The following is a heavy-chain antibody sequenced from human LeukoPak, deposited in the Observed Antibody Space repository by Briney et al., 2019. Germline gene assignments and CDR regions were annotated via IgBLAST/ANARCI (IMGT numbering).Heavy chain of an antibody. CDR3: ARGLGMIDSWFDP. CDR2: INPNSGGT. Sequence: ASVKVSCKASGGTFSSYAISWVRQAPGQGLEWMGWINPNSGGTNYAQKFQGRVTMTRDTSISTAYMELSRLRSDDTAVYYCARGLGMIDSWFDPWGQGTLVTVSS. CDR1: GGTFSSYA. J-gene: IGHJ5*02. V-gene: IGHV1-2*02. D-gene: IGHD3-16*01.